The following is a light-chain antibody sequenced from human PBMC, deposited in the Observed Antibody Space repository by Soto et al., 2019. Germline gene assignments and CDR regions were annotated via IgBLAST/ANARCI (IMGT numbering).Light chain of an antibody. CDR3: QQYNNWPLT. Sequence: EIVMTQSPATLSVSPGERATLSCRASQSVNSNLAWYQQKPGQAPRLLIYGASTRATGIPARFSGSGSETEFTLTISSLQSEDFAVYYCQQYNNWPLTFGGGTKVDIK. CDR1: QSVNSN. V-gene: IGKV3-15*01. CDR2: GAS. J-gene: IGKJ4*01.